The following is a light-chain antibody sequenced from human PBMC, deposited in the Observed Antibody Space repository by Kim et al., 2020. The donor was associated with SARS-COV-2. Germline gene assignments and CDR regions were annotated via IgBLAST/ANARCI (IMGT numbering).Light chain of an antibody. CDR2: GNS. J-gene: IGLJ2*01. CDR3: QSYDSSLSGSKV. CDR1: STNIGAGYA. Sequence: VTISCTGSSTNIGAGYAVHWYQQLPGTAPKLLIYGNSNRPSGVPDRFSGSKSGTSASLAITGLQAEDEADYYCQSYDSSLSGSKVFGGGTQLTVL. V-gene: IGLV1-40*01.